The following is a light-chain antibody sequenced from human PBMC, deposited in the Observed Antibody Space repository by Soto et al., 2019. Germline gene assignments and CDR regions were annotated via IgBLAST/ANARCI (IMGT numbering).Light chain of an antibody. J-gene: IGLJ1*01. CDR3: SSHGGNSPYV. Sequence: QSALTQPPSASGSPGQSVAISCTGTTGDIGKYNFVSWYQQHPGKAPKLLIFEVNKRPSGVPDRFSGSKSGNTASLTVSGLQAEDEADYYCSSHGGNSPYVFGTGTKLTVL. V-gene: IGLV2-8*01. CDR2: EVN. CDR1: TGDIGKYNF.